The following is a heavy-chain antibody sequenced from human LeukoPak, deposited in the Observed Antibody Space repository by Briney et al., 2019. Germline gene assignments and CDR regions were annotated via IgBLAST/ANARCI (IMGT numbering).Heavy chain of an antibody. V-gene: IGHV3-23*01. J-gene: IGHJ4*02. CDR3: AKDRIAAPGTVDY. D-gene: IGHD6-13*01. Sequence: GGSLRLSCAASGFTFSNYAMGWVRQAPGKGLEWVSAISGSGDGTYYADSAKGRFTISRDNSKNTLYLQLNSLRAEDTAVYYCAKDRIAAPGTVDYWGQGTLVTVSS. CDR1: GFTFSNYA. CDR2: ISGSGDGT.